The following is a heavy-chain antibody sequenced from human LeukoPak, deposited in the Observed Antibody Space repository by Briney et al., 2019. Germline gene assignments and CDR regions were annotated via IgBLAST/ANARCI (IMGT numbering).Heavy chain of an antibody. CDR3: AKDRHGYIKEIEY. CDR1: GFTFSNYA. D-gene: IGHD5-18*01. Sequence: GGSLRLSCAVSGFTFSNYAMNWVRQAPGKGLEWVSAISGSGSSTYYADSVGGRFTITRDNSKSTLYLQMNGLRAEDTAAYYCAKDRHGYIKEIEYWGQGTLVTVSS. CDR2: ISGSGSST. J-gene: IGHJ4*02. V-gene: IGHV3-23*01.